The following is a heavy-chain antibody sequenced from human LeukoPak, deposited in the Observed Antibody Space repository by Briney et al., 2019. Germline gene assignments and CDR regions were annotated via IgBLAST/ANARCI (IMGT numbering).Heavy chain of an antibody. D-gene: IGHD2-8*02. Sequence: PSEPLSLTCAVYGGSFSGYYWSWIRQPPGKGLEWIGEINHSGSTNYNPSLKSRTTISVDTSKNQFSLKLSSVTAADTAVYYCARGRRTGTIADFNYYYYMDVWGKGTTVTVSS. V-gene: IGHV4-34*01. CDR1: GGSFSGYY. J-gene: IGHJ6*03. CDR3: ARGRRTGTIADFNYYYYMDV. CDR2: INHSGST.